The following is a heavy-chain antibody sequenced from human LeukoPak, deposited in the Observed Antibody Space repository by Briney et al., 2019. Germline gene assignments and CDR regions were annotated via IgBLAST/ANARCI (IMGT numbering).Heavy chain of an antibody. J-gene: IGHJ3*02. D-gene: IGHD3-3*01. CDR2: IHGTLGST. CDR1: GGPIRNSY. CDR3: ARIFDRDI. V-gene: IGHV4-4*07. Sequence: SETLSLTCTVSGGPIRNSYWSWVRHSAGTGMQWIGRIHGTLGSTIHNPSLKSRVVMSLDTSSNQFSLRLSAMSAADTATYYCARIFDRDIWGQGTLVTVSP.